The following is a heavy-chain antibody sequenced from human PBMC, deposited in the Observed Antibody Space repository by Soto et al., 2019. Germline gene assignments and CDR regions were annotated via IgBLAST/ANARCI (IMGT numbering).Heavy chain of an antibody. Sequence: EVQLLESGGGLVQPGGSLRLSCAASGFTFSSYAMSWVRQAPGMGLEWVSVISGSGYATYYADSVKGRFTVSRDNSNNTVYLQMNSLRAEDTAVYYCATEETVLVNYYYYYGMDVWGQGTTVTVSS. CDR2: ISGSGYAT. CDR3: ATEETVLVNYYYYYGMDV. V-gene: IGHV3-23*01. D-gene: IGHD4-17*01. CDR1: GFTFSSYA. J-gene: IGHJ6*02.